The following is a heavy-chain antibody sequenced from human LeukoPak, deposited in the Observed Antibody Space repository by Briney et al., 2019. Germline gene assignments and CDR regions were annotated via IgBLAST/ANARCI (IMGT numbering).Heavy chain of an antibody. CDR3: ARPYCYDSSGYYPY. CDR1: GGTFSSYA. Sequence: GSSVKVSCKASGGTFSSYAISWVRQAPGQGLEWMGGIIPIFGTANYAQKFQGRVTITADESTSTAYMELSSLRSEDTAVYYCARPYCYDSSGYYPYWGQGTLVTVSS. D-gene: IGHD3-22*01. V-gene: IGHV1-69*01. J-gene: IGHJ4*02. CDR2: IIPIFGTA.